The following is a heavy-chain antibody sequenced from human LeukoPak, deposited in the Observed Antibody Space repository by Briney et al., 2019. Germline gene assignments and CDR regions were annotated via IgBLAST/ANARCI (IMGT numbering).Heavy chain of an antibody. CDR3: ARDFLSRLAAAVRPLWFVP. Sequence: ASVKVSCKASGYTFTSYYMHWMRQAPGQGLEWMGIINPSGGSTSYAQKFQGRVTMTRDTSTSTVYMELSSLRSEDTAVYYCARDFLSRLAAAVRPLWFVPWGQRTLVTVSS. J-gene: IGHJ5*02. V-gene: IGHV1-46*01. CDR1: GYTFTSYY. CDR2: INPSGGST. D-gene: IGHD6-13*01.